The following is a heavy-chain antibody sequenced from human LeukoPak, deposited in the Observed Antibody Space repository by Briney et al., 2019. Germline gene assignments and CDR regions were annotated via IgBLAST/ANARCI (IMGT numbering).Heavy chain of an antibody. V-gene: IGHV3-7*03. CDR3: ARRNAMDV. Sequence: GGSLRLSCAASGFAFSDYWMSWVRQAPGKGLEWVANINEDGSKKHYLDSVEGRFTISRDNAKNSLYLQMNSLRAEDTAVYYCARRNAMDVWGQGTTVIVFS. J-gene: IGHJ6*02. CDR2: INEDGSKK. CDR1: GFAFSDYW.